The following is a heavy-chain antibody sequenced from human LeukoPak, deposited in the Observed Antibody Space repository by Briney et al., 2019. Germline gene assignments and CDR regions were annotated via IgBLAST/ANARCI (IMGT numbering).Heavy chain of an antibody. V-gene: IGHV6-1*01. D-gene: IGHD6-13*01. CDR3: ARGPQLVGYYYIDV. CDR2: TYYRSKRYS. CDR1: EYSVSSNSAA. Sequence: SQTLSLTCAISEYSVSSNSAAWNWIRQSPSRGLEWLGRTYYRSKRYSDYAVSEKSRITNYPDTSTIQCSLQLTSVTPEDTAVYFCARGPQLVGYYYIDVWGKGTTVTVSS. J-gene: IGHJ6*03.